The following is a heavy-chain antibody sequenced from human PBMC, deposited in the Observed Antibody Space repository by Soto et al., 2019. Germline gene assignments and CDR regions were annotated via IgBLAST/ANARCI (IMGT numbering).Heavy chain of an antibody. CDR1: GFAISRGYY. Sequence: LSLTCSVSGFAISRGYYWSWVRQPPGKGLEWIGSIYPSVSSYHNPSLATRLGLSIDASKNQFTLNLTSVTAADTALYFCAREKVGTTFFDTWGQGIQVTVSS. J-gene: IGHJ4*02. CDR3: AREKVGTTFFDT. CDR2: IYPSVSS. D-gene: IGHD2-21*02. V-gene: IGHV4-38-2*02.